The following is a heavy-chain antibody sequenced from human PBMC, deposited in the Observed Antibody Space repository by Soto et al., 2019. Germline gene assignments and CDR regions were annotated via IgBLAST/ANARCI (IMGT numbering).Heavy chain of an antibody. CDR3: ARDLDGRQLVCGMDV. CDR1: GGTFSSYA. V-gene: IGHV1-69*13. D-gene: IGHD6-13*01. CDR2: IIPIFGTA. Sequence: SVKVSCKASGGTFSSYAISWVRQAPGQGLEWMGGIIPIFGTANYAQKFQGRVTITADESTSTAYMELSSLRSEDTAVYYCARDLDGRQLVCGMDVWGQGTTVTISS. J-gene: IGHJ6*02.